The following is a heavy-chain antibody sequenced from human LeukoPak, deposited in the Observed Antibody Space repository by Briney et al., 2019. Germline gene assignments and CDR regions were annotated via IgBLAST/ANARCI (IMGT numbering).Heavy chain of an antibody. CDR2: ISGSGGST. Sequence: GGSLRLSCAASGFTFGRYSMNWVRQAPGKGLEWVSAISGSGGSTYYADSVKGRFTISRDNSKNTLYLQMNSLRAEDTAVYYCAKVICSSTSCYSVNDAFDIWGQGTMVTVSS. D-gene: IGHD2-2*01. V-gene: IGHV3-23*01. J-gene: IGHJ3*02. CDR1: GFTFGRYS. CDR3: AKVICSSTSCYSVNDAFDI.